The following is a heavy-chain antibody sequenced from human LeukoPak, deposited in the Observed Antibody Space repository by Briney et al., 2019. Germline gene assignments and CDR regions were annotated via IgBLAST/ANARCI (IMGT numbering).Heavy chain of an antibody. J-gene: IGHJ5*02. CDR2: INPNSGGT. Sequence: ASVKVSCKASGYTFTGYYMHWVRQAPGPGHEWMGWINPNSGGTNYAKKFQGRVTMTRDMSISTAYMELSRLRSYDTAVYCCARDGNLIVVVVAAHYNWFDPWGQGTLVTVSS. V-gene: IGHV1-2*02. CDR1: GYTFTGYY. CDR3: ARDGNLIVVVVAAHYNWFDP. D-gene: IGHD2-15*01.